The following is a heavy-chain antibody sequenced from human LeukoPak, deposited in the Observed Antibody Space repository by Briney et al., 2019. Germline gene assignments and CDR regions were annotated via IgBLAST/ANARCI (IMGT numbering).Heavy chain of an antibody. Sequence: GGSLRLSCAASGFTFSSYGMHWVRQAPGKGLEWVAFIRYDGSNKYYADSVKGRFTISRDNSKNTLYLQMNSLRAEDTAVYYCAKDEARRRDGYNYLIDYWGQGTLVTVSS. CDR1: GFTFSSYG. J-gene: IGHJ4*02. CDR3: AKDEARRRDGYNYLIDY. CDR2: IRYDGSNK. D-gene: IGHD5-24*01. V-gene: IGHV3-30*02.